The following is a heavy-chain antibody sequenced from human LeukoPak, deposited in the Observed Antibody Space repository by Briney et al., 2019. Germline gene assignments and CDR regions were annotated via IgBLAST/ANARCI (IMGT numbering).Heavy chain of an antibody. V-gene: IGHV4-39*07. CDR1: GGSISSSIYY. D-gene: IGHD1-7*01. CDR2: VYYTGGT. Sequence: PSETLSLTCTVSGGSISSSIYYWGWIRQPPGKGLEWIGSVYYTGGTYYNPSLKSRLTISIDTSKNEFSLKLSSVTAADTAIYCCTRERAGTIVDYWGQGTLVTVSS. J-gene: IGHJ4*02. CDR3: TRERAGTIVDY.